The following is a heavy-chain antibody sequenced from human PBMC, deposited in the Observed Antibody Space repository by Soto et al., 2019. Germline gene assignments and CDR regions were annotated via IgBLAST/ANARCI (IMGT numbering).Heavy chain of an antibody. D-gene: IGHD3-10*01. V-gene: IGHV1-2*02. CDR3: ARGMGSRSQKRYDY. J-gene: IGHJ4*02. CDR1: GYTFTDCY. CDR2: IDPKSGGT. Sequence: ASVKVSCKASGYTFTDCYMHWVLQAPGQGLEWMGWIDPKSGGTNYAQKFQGRVTMTRDTSINTAFMDLSTLRADDTAVYYCARGMGSRSQKRYDYWGQGALVTVSS.